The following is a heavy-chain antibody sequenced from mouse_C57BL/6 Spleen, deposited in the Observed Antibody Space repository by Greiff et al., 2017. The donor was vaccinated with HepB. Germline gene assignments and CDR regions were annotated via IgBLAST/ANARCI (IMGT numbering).Heavy chain of an antibody. CDR3: ERSNYDYDGLYWYFDV. J-gene: IGHJ1*03. D-gene: IGHD2-4*01. CDR1: GYTFTDYY. Sequence: VQLQQSGPELVKPGASVKISCKASGYTFTDYYMNWVKQSHGKSLEWIGDINPNNGGTSYNQKFKGKATLTVDKSSSTDYMELRSLTSEDSAVYYCERSNYDYDGLYWYFDVWGTGTTVTVSS. V-gene: IGHV1-26*01. CDR2: INPNNGGT.